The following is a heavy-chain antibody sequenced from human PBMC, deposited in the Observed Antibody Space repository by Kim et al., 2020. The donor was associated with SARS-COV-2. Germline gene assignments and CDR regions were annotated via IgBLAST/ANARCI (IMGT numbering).Heavy chain of an antibody. J-gene: IGHJ4*02. Sequence: SMKGRFTNARDNSKNTLYLQMNGRRAEDTAVYYCARVGMVRGVIIGYFDYWGQGTLVTVSS. D-gene: IGHD3-10*01. CDR3: ARVGMVRGVIIGYFDY. V-gene: IGHV3-53*01.